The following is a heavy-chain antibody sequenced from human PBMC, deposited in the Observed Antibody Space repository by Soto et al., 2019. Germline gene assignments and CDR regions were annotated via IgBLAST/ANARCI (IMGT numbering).Heavy chain of an antibody. Sequence: PGGSLRISCAASGFTFSDYSMTWVRPGRTNGIELISGVINTGSSTTYAGSVKGRFTFSEDNSKNTVYLQMNSLRADVIAVYYCTKKPTGIPAAFDYWGQGTLVTVSS. J-gene: IGHJ4*02. CDR2: VINTGSST. CDR1: GFTFSDYS. D-gene: IGHD6-25*01. CDR3: TKKPTGIPAAFDY. V-gene: IGHV3-23*05.